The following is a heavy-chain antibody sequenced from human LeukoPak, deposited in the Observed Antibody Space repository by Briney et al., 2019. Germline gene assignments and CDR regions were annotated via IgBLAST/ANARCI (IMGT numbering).Heavy chain of an antibody. Sequence: ASVKVSCKASGYTFTSYGISRVRQAPGQGLEWMGWISAYNGNTNYAQKLQGRVTMTTDTSTSTAYMELRSLRSDDTAVYYCARQIQYLGATPIDYWGQGTLVTVSS. CDR3: ARQIQYLGATPIDY. D-gene: IGHD3-16*01. CDR2: ISAYNGNT. CDR1: GYTFTSYG. J-gene: IGHJ4*02. V-gene: IGHV1-18*01.